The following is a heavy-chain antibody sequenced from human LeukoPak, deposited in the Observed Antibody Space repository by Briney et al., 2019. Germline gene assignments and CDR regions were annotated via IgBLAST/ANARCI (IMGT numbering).Heavy chain of an antibody. CDR3: ARTEYQLHYDILAGYSNYYFDR. CDR1: GFTFSNYN. Sequence: GGSLRLSCAASGFTFSNYNLNWVRQPPGKGLEWVSFISSSSITIYYADSVKGRFTISRDNAKNSLYLQMNSLRAEDTALYYCARTEYQLHYDILAGYSNYYFDRWGRGALVTVSS. J-gene: IGHJ2*01. CDR2: ISSSSITI. V-gene: IGHV3-48*01. D-gene: IGHD3-9*01.